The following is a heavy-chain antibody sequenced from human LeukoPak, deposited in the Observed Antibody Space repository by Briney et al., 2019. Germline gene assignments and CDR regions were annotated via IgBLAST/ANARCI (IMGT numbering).Heavy chain of an antibody. CDR2: INHSGST. D-gene: IGHD3-10*01. CDR3: ARSITMVWGVLP. Sequence: PSETLSLTCAVYGGSFSGYYWSWIRQPPGKGLEWIGEINHSGSTNYNPSLKSRVTTSVDTSKNQFSLKLSSVTAADTAVYYCARSITMVWGVLPWGQGTLVTVSS. CDR1: GGSFSGYY. V-gene: IGHV4-34*01. J-gene: IGHJ5*02.